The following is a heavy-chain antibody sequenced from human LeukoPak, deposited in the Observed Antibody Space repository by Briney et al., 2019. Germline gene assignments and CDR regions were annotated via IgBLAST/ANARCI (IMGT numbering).Heavy chain of an antibody. V-gene: IGHV4-4*02. CDR3: ARQKTHCDGGSCFPPDY. J-gene: IGHJ4*02. D-gene: IGHD2-15*01. CDR2: IHHSGST. Sequence: KPSGTLSLTCAVSGGSISSTKWWTWVRQPPGKGLEWIGEIHHSGSTYYNPSLKSRVTVSVDTSKNQFSLKLSSVTAADTAVYYCARQKTHCDGGSCFPPDYWGQGTLVTVSS. CDR1: GGSISSTKW.